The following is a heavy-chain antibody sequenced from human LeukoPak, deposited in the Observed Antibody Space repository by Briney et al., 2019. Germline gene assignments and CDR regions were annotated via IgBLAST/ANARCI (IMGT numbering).Heavy chain of an antibody. J-gene: IGHJ4*02. D-gene: IGHD5-12*01. V-gene: IGHV3-30*03. CDR2: ISSDGNDK. CDR3: TTKVIRGNSGDDYDD. Sequence: GGSLRLSCAASGVTFGSYGMHWVRQAPGKGLEWVALISSDGNDKLYGDSVKGRFTISRDDSKSTLYLQMNSLRAEDTAVYYCTTKVIRGNSGDDYDDWGQGTLVTVSS. CDR1: GVTFGSYG.